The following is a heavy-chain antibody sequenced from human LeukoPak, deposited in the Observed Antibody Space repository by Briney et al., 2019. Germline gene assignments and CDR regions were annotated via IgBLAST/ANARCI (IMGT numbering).Heavy chain of an antibody. Sequence: GGSLRLSCAASGFTFSSYSMNWVRQAPGKGLEWVSMTHRDGNTFYSDSVKDRFIISRDTSKNPLYLQMNSLRAEDTAVYYCAKEEGYYYDSGGYYVEYFQHWGQGTLVTVSS. D-gene: IGHD3-22*01. CDR3: AKEEGYYYDSGGYYVEYFQH. CDR1: GFTFSSYS. CDR2: THRDGNT. J-gene: IGHJ1*01. V-gene: IGHV3-66*01.